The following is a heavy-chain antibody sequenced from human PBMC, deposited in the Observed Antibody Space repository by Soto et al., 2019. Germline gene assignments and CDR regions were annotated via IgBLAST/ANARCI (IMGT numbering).Heavy chain of an antibody. J-gene: IGHJ3*02. CDR2: INPNSGGT. CDR3: ARETSYYGSGSYLLDAFDI. D-gene: IGHD3-10*01. CDR1: GYPLTGYY. V-gene: IGHV1-2*02. Sequence: XSVKVSCKASGYPLTGYYMHWVRQAPGQGLEWMGWINPNSGGTNYAQKFQGRVTMTRDTSISTAYMELSRLRSDDTAVYYCARETSYYGSGSYLLDAFDIWGQGTMVTVSS.